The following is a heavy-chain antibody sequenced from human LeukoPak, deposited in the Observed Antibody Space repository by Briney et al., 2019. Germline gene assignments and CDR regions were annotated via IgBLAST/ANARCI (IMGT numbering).Heavy chain of an antibody. V-gene: IGHV4-30-4*01. D-gene: IGHD4-17*01. CDR1: GDSFSSGDYY. Sequence: SETLSLTCTVSGDSFSSGDYYWSWIRQPPGKGLEWIGYIYYSGSTYYNPSLKSRVTISVDTSKNQLSLKVSSVTAADTAVYYCARDRNYGDSTYDAFDIWGQGTMVTVSS. CDR2: IYYSGST. J-gene: IGHJ3*02. CDR3: ARDRNYGDSTYDAFDI.